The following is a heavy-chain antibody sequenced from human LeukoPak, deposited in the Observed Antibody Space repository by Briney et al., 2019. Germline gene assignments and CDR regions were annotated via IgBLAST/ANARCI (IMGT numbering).Heavy chain of an antibody. J-gene: IGHJ3*02. D-gene: IGHD6-19*01. Sequence: GGSLRLSCAASGFTFSSYAMHWVRQAPGKGLEWVAVISYDGSNKYYADSVKGRFTISRDNSKNTLYLQMNSLRAEDTAVYYCARDSTRSGWYSAFDIWGQGTMVTVSS. V-gene: IGHV3-30*04. CDR1: GFTFSSYA. CDR3: ARDSTRSGWYSAFDI. CDR2: ISYDGSNK.